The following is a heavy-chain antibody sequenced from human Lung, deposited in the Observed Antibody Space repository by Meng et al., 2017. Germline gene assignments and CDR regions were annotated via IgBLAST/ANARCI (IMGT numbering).Heavy chain of an antibody. D-gene: IGHD2-15*01. Sequence: EVQLVESGGGLVTPGGSLRLSCAASGFTFSNYSMNWVRQAPGKGLEWVSSISSDSRYIFYADSVKSRFTISRDNAKNSLYLQMHSLRPEDTAVFYCARFETVGVATGDFWGQGTLVTVSS. J-gene: IGHJ4*02. CDR1: GFTFSNYS. CDR2: ISSDSRYI. V-gene: IGHV3-21*01. CDR3: ARFETVGVATGDF.